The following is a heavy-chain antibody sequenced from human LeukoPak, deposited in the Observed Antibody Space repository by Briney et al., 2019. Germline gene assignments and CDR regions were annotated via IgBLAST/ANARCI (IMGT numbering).Heavy chain of an antibody. Sequence: PGGSLRLSCAASGFTVSSNYMNWVRQAPGKGLEWVSIIYSGGSTYYADSVKGRFTISRDNSKNTLYLQMHSLRAEDTAIYYCAKRRDNSGYYFDYWGQGTLVTVSS. CDR1: GFTVSSNY. CDR3: AKRRDNSGYYFDY. CDR2: IYSGGST. V-gene: IGHV3-53*01. D-gene: IGHD3-22*01. J-gene: IGHJ4*02.